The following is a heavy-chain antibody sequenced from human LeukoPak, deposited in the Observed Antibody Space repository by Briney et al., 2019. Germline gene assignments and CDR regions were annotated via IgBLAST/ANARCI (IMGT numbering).Heavy chain of an antibody. Sequence: GGSLRLSCEASGFSVSNNYMSWVRQAPGKGLEWVSVFYSGDSTYYADSVKGRFTISRDNSKNTLYLQMNSLRAEDTAMYYCARYPYSYASSGFDYGGQGTLVTVSS. V-gene: IGHV3-53*01. J-gene: IGHJ4*02. CDR3: ARYPYSYASSGFDY. CDR1: GFSVSNNY. D-gene: IGHD3-22*01. CDR2: FYSGDST.